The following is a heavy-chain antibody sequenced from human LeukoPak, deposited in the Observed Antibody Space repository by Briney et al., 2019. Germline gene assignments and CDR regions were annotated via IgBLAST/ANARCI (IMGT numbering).Heavy chain of an antibody. CDR1: GYTFPSYY. Sequence: ASVKVSCKASGYTFPSYYMHWVRQAPGQGLEWMGLIHPNDGDTKYAQEFQDRVTMTRDTSTSTVYMELSSLRSEDTAVYYCATYTQSGAQGVSDYWGQGTLVTVSS. CDR2: IHPNDGDT. CDR3: ATYTQSGAQGVSDY. J-gene: IGHJ4*02. V-gene: IGHV1-46*01. D-gene: IGHD3-10*01.